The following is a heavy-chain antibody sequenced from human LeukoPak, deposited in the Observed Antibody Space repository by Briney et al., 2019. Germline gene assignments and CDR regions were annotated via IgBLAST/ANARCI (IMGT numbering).Heavy chain of an antibody. J-gene: IGHJ4*02. CDR2: IYHSGST. CDR1: GGSISSGGYY. D-gene: IGHD3-16*01. CDR3: ARIYDYVWGSTYFDY. Sequence: SETLSLTCTVSGGSISSGGYYWSWIRQPPGKGLEWIGYIYHSGSTYYNPSLKSRVTISVDTSKNQFSLKLSSVTAADTAVYYCARIYDYVWGSTYFDYWGQGTLVTVSS. V-gene: IGHV4-30-2*01.